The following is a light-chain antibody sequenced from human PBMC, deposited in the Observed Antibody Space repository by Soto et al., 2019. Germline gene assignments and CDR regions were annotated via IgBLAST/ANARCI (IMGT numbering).Light chain of an antibody. Sequence: EIVLTQSPATLSLSPGERATLSCRASQSVSSYLAWYQQKPGQAPRLLIYDASNRATGIPARFSGSGSGTDFTLPISSLESEDVAVCYCQQRSNWPPEWTFGQGNKVEIK. J-gene: IGKJ1*01. V-gene: IGKV3-11*01. CDR2: DAS. CDR1: QSVSSY. CDR3: QQRSNWPPEWT.